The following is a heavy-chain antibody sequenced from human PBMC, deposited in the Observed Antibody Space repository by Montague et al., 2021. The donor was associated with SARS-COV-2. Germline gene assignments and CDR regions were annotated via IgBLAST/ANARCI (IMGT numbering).Heavy chain of an antibody. CDR2: IKQDGSEK. CDR3: ARDRGGSGSHYSEGFDH. D-gene: IGHD3-10*01. J-gene: IGHJ4*02. Sequence: SLRLSCAASGFTFSSYWMSWVRQAPGKGLEWVANIKQDGSEKYYLDSVQGRFTISRDNAKNSLYLQMNSLRAEDTAVYYCARDRGGSGSHYSEGFDHWGQGTLVTVSS. V-gene: IGHV3-7*01. CDR1: GFTFSSYW.